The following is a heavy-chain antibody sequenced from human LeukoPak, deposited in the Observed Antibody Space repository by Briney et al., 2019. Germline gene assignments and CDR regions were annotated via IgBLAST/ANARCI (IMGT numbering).Heavy chain of an antibody. CDR2: ISGSGGST. Sequence: GGSLRLSCAASGFTFSSYAMSWVRQAPGKGLGWVSAISGSGGSTYYADSVKGRFTISRDNSKNMLYLQMNSLRAEDTAVYYCVKGRISEDGLDFWGQGTLVTVSS. D-gene: IGHD6-13*01. V-gene: IGHV3-23*01. CDR3: VKGRISEDGLDF. J-gene: IGHJ4*02. CDR1: GFTFSSYA.